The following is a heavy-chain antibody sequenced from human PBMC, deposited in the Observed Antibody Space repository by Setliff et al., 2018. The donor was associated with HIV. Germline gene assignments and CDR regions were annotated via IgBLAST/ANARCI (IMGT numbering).Heavy chain of an antibody. CDR1: GYSFPNDW. CDR3: TRHPLRPGIAGYFYFVDV. CDR2: IFPGDSET. J-gene: IGHJ6*03. V-gene: IGHV5-51*01. D-gene: IGHD3-9*01. Sequence: GESLKISCKDSGYSFPNDWIGWVRQMPGKGLEWVAIIFPGDSETRYSPSFEGQVTISADRSINTVYLQWSSLRASDTAIYYCTRHPLRPGIAGYFYFVDVWGTGTTVTV.